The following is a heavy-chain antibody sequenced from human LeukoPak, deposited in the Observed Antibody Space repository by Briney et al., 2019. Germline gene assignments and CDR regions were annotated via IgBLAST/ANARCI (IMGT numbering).Heavy chain of an antibody. CDR3: AGLQEDAFDI. CDR1: DGSISSYY. V-gene: IGHV4-59*01. Sequence: SETLSLTCTVSDGSISSYYWSWIRQPPGKGLEWIGYIYYSGSTNYNPSLKSRVTISVDTSKNQFSLKLSSVTAADTAVYYCAGLQEDAFDIWGQGTMVTVSS. CDR2: IYYSGST. J-gene: IGHJ3*02.